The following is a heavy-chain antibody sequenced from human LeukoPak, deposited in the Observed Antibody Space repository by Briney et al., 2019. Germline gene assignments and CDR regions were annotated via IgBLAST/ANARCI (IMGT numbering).Heavy chain of an antibody. Sequence: GGSLRLSCAASGFTFSSYAMSWVRQAPGKGLEWVSAISGSGGSTYYADSVKGRFTISRDNSKNTLYLQMNSLRAEDTAVYYCAKGGDKWELPSPDYWGQGTLVTVSS. CDR2: ISGSGGST. CDR3: AKGGDKWELPSPDY. V-gene: IGHV3-23*01. CDR1: GFTFSSYA. D-gene: IGHD1-26*01. J-gene: IGHJ4*02.